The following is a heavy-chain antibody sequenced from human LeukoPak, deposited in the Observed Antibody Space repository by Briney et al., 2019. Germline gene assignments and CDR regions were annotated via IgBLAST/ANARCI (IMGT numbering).Heavy chain of an antibody. V-gene: IGHV3-21*01. J-gene: IGHJ4*02. CDR3: ARGGILLWFGELSN. CDR1: GFTFSSYS. CDR2: ISSSSSYI. Sequence: GSLRLSCAASGFTFSSYSMNWVRQAPGKGLEWVSSISSSSSYIYYADSVKGRFTISRGNAKNSLYLQMNSLRAEDTAVYYCARGGILLWFGELSNWGQGTLVTVSS. D-gene: IGHD3-10*01.